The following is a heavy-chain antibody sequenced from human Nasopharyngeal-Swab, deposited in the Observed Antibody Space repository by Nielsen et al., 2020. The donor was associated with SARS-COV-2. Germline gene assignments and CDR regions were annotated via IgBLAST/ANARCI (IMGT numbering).Heavy chain of an antibody. J-gene: IGHJ4*02. CDR3: AKLSDPFSSTDY. D-gene: IGHD2/OR15-2a*01. CDR2: ISWNSGSI. CDR1: GFTFDDYA. Sequence: SLKISCAASGFTFDDYAMHWVRQAPGKGLEWVSGISWNSGSIGYADSVKGRFTISRDNAKNSLYLQMNSLRAEDTALYYCAKLSDPFSSTDYWGQGTLVTVSS. V-gene: IGHV3-9*01.